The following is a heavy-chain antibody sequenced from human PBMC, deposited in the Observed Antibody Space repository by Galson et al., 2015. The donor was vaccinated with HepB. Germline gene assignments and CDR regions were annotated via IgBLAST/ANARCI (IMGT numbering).Heavy chain of an antibody. CDR3: ARGGRPIVVVVAATSWYFDL. V-gene: IGHV3-30*04. D-gene: IGHD2-15*01. J-gene: IGHJ2*01. CDR2: ISYDGSNK. CDR1: GFTFSSYA. Sequence: SLRLSCAASGFTFSSYAMHWVRQAPGKGLEWVAVISYDGSNKYYADSVKGRFTISRDNSKNTLYLQMNSLRAEDTAVYYCARGGRPIVVVVAATSWYFDLWGRGTLVTVSS.